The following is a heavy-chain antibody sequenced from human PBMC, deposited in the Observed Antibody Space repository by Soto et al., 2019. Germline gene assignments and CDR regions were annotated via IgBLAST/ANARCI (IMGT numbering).Heavy chain of an antibody. CDR2: ISYDGNNK. CDR1: GFTFSSYV. CDR3: ARAGCDGGRCYTLVGLRYGMDV. V-gene: IGHV3-30-3*01. Sequence: QVQLVESGGGVVQPGRSLRLSCAASGFTFSSYVMHWVRQAPGKGLEWVAVISYDGNNKYYADSVKGRFTISRDNSKNTLYLQMTSRRAEDTAVYYCARAGCDGGRCYTLVGLRYGMDVWGQGTTVTVSS. J-gene: IGHJ6*02. D-gene: IGHD2-15*01.